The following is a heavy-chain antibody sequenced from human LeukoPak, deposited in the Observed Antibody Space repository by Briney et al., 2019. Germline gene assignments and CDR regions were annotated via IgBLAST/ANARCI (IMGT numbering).Heavy chain of an antibody. Sequence: SETLSLTCAVSGGSIGSGGYSWSWIRQPPGKGLEWIGYIYHSGSTYYNPSLKSRVTISVDTSKNQFSLKLSSVTAADTAVYYCARSRPIVVVPAAMTEPYRSYNWFDPWGQGTLVTVSS. CDR2: IYHSGST. CDR3: ARSRPIVVVPAAMTEPYRSYNWFDP. CDR1: GGSIGSGGYS. J-gene: IGHJ5*02. D-gene: IGHD2-2*01. V-gene: IGHV4-30-2*05.